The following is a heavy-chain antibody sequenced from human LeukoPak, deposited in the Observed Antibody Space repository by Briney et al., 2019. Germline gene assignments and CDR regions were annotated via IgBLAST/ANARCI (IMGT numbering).Heavy chain of an antibody. CDR2: INHSGST. CDR1: GDSISSGTYY. CDR3: ARGVTVMIVHTRAFDY. J-gene: IGHJ4*02. D-gene: IGHD3-22*01. Sequence: PSETLSLTCSVSGDSISSGTYYWGWIRQPPGKGLEWIGEINHSGSTNYNPSLKSRVTISVDTSKNQFSLKLSSVTAADTAVYYCARGVTVMIVHTRAFDYWGQGTLVTVSS. V-gene: IGHV4-39*07.